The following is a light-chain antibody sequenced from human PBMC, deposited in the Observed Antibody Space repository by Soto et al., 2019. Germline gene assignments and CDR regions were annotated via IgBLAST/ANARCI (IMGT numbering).Light chain of an antibody. Sequence: EIVLTQSPGTLSLSPGERATLSCRASQSVSNKYLAWYQQKPGQAPRVLIYGTSIRASGVPERFSGGGSGSDFTLTITRLEPEDFAVYYCQQYGSSLFTFGPGTKVDFK. J-gene: IGKJ3*01. CDR1: QSVSNKY. CDR3: QQYGSSLFT. CDR2: GTS. V-gene: IGKV3-20*01.